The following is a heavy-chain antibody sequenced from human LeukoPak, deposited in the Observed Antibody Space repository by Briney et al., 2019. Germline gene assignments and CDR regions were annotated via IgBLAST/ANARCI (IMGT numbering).Heavy chain of an antibody. CDR3: ARRMGIWYYMDV. D-gene: IGHD2-15*01. CDR1: GYTFTSYD. J-gene: IGHJ6*03. V-gene: IGHV1-8*01. CDR2: MNPNSGNT. Sequence: GASVKASCKASGYTFTSYDINWVRQATGQGLEWMGWMNPNSGNTGYAQKFQGRVTMTRNTSISTAYMELSSLRSEDTAVYYCARRMGIWYYMDVWGKGTTVTVSS.